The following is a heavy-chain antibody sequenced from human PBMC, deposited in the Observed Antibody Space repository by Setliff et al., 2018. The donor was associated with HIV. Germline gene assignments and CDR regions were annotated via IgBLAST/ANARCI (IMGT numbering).Heavy chain of an antibody. CDR3: VKVPGSGIVRYFDY. D-gene: IGHD3-22*01. CDR1: GFTFATYA. J-gene: IGHJ4*02. CDR2: ITDSGDST. V-gene: IGHV3-23*01. Sequence: SLSCAASGFTFATYAMNWVRQAPGKGLEWVSTITDSGDSTYYADSVKGRFTISRDNSKNTLYLQMNSLTDADTALYYCVKVPGSGIVRYFDYWGQGTLVTVSS.